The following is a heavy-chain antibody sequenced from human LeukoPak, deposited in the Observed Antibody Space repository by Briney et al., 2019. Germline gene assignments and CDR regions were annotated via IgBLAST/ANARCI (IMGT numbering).Heavy chain of an antibody. CDR3: ARGRRRGIVVVPAAHFDY. CDR1: GGSFSGYY. V-gene: IGHV4-34*01. Sequence: SETLSLTCAVYGGSFSGYYWSWIRQPPGKGLEWIGEINHSRSTNYNPSLKSRVTISVDTSKNQFSLKLSSVTAADTAVYYCARGRRRGIVVVPAAHFDYWGQGTLVTVSS. D-gene: IGHD2-2*01. J-gene: IGHJ4*02. CDR2: INHSRST.